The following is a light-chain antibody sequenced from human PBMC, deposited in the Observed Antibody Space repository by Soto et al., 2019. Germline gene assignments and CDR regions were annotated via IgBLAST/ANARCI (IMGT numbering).Light chain of an antibody. CDR1: QSVTSNY. CDR3: QQYDSSPLT. V-gene: IGKV3-20*01. J-gene: IGKJ4*01. CDR2: GAS. Sequence: EIVLTQSPGTLSVAPDERATLSCRASQSVTSNYLAWYQQRPGQAPRLLINGASNRATGIPDRFSGSGSGTDFTLTISRLEPEDFAVYYCQQYDSSPLTFGGGTKVQIK.